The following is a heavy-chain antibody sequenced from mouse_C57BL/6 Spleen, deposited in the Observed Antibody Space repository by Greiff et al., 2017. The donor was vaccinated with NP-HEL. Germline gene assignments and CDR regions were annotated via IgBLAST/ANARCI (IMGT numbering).Heavy chain of an antibody. CDR1: GFTFSDYY. D-gene: IGHD4-1*01. CDR2: INYDGSST. Sequence: EVKLMESEGGLVQPGSSMKLSCTASGFTFSDYYMAWVRQVPEKGLEWVANINYDGSSTYYLDSLKSRFIISRDNAKNILYLQMSSLKSEDTATYYCARAWDAMDYWGQGTSVTVSS. V-gene: IGHV5-16*01. J-gene: IGHJ4*01. CDR3: ARAWDAMDY.